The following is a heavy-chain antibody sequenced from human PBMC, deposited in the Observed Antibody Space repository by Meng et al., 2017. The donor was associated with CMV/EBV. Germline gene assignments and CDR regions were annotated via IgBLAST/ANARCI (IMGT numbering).Heavy chain of an antibody. CDR2: ISWDGGST. D-gene: IGHD3-10*01. V-gene: IGHV3-43D*03. J-gene: IGHJ4*02. CDR1: FDDYA. Sequence: FDDYAIHWVRQAPGKGLEWVSLISWDGGSTYYADSVKGRFTISRDNSKNSLYLQMNSLRAEDTALYYCAKGRGTAYYYGSGSWGQFDYWGQGTLVTVSS. CDR3: AKGRGTAYYYGSGSWGQFDY.